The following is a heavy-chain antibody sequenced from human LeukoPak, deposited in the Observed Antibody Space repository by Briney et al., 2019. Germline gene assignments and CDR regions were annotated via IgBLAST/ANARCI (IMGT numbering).Heavy chain of an antibody. J-gene: IGHJ6*03. CDR2: IIPIFGTA. CDR1: GGTLSSYA. D-gene: IGHD3-3*01. CDR3: AREARMGYDFWSGYYTSEYYYMDV. V-gene: IGHV1-69*05. Sequence: GASVKVSCKASGGTLSSYAISWVRQAPGQGLEWMGGIIPIFGTANYAQKFQGRVTITTDESTSTAYMELSSLRSEDTAVYYCAREARMGYDFWSGYYTSEYYYMDVWGKGTTVTVSS.